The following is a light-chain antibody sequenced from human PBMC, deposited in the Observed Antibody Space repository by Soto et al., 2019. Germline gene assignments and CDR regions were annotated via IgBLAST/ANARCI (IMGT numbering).Light chain of an antibody. J-gene: IGKJ1*01. CDR1: QSVSSSY. CDR2: GAS. CDR3: QQYCSSPRT. V-gene: IGKV3-20*01. Sequence: EIVLTQSPGTLSLSPGERATLSCRASQSVSSSYLAWYQQKPGQAPRLLIYGASSRATGIPDRFSGSGSGTDFPLTISRLESEDFAVYYYQQYCSSPRTFVQRTKVEIK.